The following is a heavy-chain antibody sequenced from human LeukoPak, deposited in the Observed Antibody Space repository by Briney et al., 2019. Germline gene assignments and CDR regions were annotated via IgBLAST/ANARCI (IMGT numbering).Heavy chain of an antibody. J-gene: IGHJ4*02. CDR3: ARGIPLGY. CDR1: GFTFSSYS. D-gene: IGHD2-2*02. CDR2: ISSSSSYI. V-gene: IGHV3-21*01. Sequence: GGSLRLSCAASGFTFSSYSMNWVRQAPGKGLEWVSSISSSSSYIYYAGSVKGRFTISRDNAKNSLYLQMNSLRAEDTAVYYCARGIPLGYWGQGTLVTVSS.